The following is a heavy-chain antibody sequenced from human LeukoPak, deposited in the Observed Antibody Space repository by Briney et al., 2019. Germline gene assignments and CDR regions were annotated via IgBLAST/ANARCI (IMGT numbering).Heavy chain of an antibody. Sequence: GGSLRLSCGASGFTFSLYGMHWLRQAPGKGLEWLAVVSFDGKIKYYADSVKGRFTISRDNSKNTLSLQMDSLRAEDTAVYYCARGIMAAAMWETRGFDYWGQGTLVTVSS. CDR3: ARGIMAAAMWETRGFDY. CDR1: GFTFSLYG. J-gene: IGHJ4*02. V-gene: IGHV3-30*03. D-gene: IGHD2-2*01. CDR2: VSFDGKIK.